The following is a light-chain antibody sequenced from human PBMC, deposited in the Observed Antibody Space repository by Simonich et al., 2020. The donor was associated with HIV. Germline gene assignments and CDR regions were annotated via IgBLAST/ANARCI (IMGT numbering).Light chain of an antibody. V-gene: IGKV1-NL1*01. CDR1: QGISNS. CDR3: QQYNSYSGYT. J-gene: IGKJ2*01. Sequence: DIQMTQSPSSLSASVGDRVTITCRASQGISNSLAWYQQKPGKAPKLLLYAASRLESGVPSRFSGSGSGTDYTLTISSLQPEDFATYYCQQYNSYSGYTFGQGTKLEIK. CDR2: AAS.